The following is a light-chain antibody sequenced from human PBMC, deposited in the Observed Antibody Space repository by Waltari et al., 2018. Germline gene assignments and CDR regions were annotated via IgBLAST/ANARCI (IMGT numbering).Light chain of an antibody. CDR2: EGN. Sequence: QSALTQPASVSGSPGQSITLSCTGFNSNVGGYNLVSWYQKHPGKAPKLLIYEGNRRPSGVANRFAGSKSDNTASLTLSGLQAEDEADYYCCSNVGSSVFFGGGTKLTVL. CDR3: CSNVGSSVF. J-gene: IGLJ2*01. CDR1: NSNVGGYNL. V-gene: IGLV2-23*03.